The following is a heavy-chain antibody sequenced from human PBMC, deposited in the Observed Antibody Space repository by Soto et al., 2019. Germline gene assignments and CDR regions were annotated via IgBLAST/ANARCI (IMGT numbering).Heavy chain of an antibody. J-gene: IGHJ3*02. V-gene: IGHV4-39*01. Sequence: SETLSLTCTVSGGSISSSNYYWAWIRQPPGKGLAWIGSIFYSGTTYYNPSLKSRVTISVDTSKNQFSLRLSSVTAADTAVYYCARYYYGSGSYPRDAFDIWGQGTMVTVSS. CDR3: ARYYYGSGSYPRDAFDI. CDR1: GGSISSSNYY. D-gene: IGHD3-10*01. CDR2: IFYSGTT.